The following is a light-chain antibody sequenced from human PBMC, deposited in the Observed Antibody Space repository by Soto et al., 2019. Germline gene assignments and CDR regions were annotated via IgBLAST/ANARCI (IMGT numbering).Light chain of an antibody. Sequence: AIRLIQTPCSLSASGGERVINSCRASQVIKNDLSWYQQRPGRDPKLLIYVASNLQSGVPSRFSGSGSGTDFPLTTSSLQPEDFATYYCLQNYTYPLTFGGGTKVDIK. CDR2: VAS. J-gene: IGKJ4*01. V-gene: IGKV1-6*01. CDR3: LQNYTYPLT. CDR1: QVIKND.